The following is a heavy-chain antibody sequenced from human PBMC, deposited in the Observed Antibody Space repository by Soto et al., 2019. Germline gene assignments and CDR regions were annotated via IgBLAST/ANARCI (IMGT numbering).Heavy chain of an antibody. J-gene: IGHJ1*01. Sequence: GGSLRLSCAASGFTFSSYGMHWVRQAPGKGLEWVAVISYDGSNKYYADSVKGRFTISRDNSKNTLYLQMNSLRAEDTAVYYCAKVPSVGEYSNYLYFQHRGQGTLVTVSS. CDR2: ISYDGSNK. CDR1: GFTFSSYG. CDR3: AKVPSVGEYSNYLYFQH. D-gene: IGHD4-4*01. V-gene: IGHV3-30*18.